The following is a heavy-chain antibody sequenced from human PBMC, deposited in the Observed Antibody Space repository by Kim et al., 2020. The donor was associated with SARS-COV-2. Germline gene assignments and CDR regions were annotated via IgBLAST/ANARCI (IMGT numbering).Heavy chain of an antibody. CDR1: GFTFSDYY. D-gene: IGHD1-1*01. Sequence: GGSLRLSCAASGFTFSDYYMHWIRQAPGKGLEWVSYISNGGSTIYYADSVKGRFTISRDNAKNSLYLQMNSLRAEDTAVYYCARVRGATGPFYYYYYGMDVWGQGNTVTVSS. CDR3: ARVRGATGPFYYYYYGMDV. J-gene: IGHJ6*02. V-gene: IGHV3-11*01. CDR2: ISNGGSTI.